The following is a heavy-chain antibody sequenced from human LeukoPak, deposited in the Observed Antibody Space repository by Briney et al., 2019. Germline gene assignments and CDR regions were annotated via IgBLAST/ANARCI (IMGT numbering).Heavy chain of an antibody. Sequence: ASVKVSCKASGYTFTGYYMRWVRQAPGQGLEWMGWINPNSGGTNYAQKFQGRVTMTRDTSISTAYMELSRLRSDDTAVYYCASVHSIAVAGFRFDPWGQGTLVTVSS. CDR1: GYTFTGYY. CDR3: ASVHSIAVAGFRFDP. CDR2: INPNSGGT. D-gene: IGHD6-19*01. J-gene: IGHJ5*02. V-gene: IGHV1-2*02.